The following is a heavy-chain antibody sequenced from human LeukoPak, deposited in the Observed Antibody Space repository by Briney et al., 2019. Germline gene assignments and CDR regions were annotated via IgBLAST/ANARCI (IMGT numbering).Heavy chain of an antibody. CDR1: GGSINSYY. CDR3: ATVIISSSAIYFDY. V-gene: IGHV4-59*08. Sequence: TSETLSLTCTVSGGSINSYYWSWIRQPPGKGLEWIGYIHHSGGITYYNPSLKSRVTISLDTSKNQFSLSLTSVTAADTAVYYCATVIISSSAIYFDYWGQGTLVTVSS. D-gene: IGHD6-6*01. J-gene: IGHJ4*02. CDR2: IHHSGGIT.